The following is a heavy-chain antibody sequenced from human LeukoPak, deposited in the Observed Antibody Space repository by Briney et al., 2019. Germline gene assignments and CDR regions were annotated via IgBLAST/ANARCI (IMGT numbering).Heavy chain of an antibody. V-gene: IGHV3-23*01. CDR2: ISGSGGST. Sequence: GGSLRLSCAASGFTFSGYAMSWVRQAPGKGLEWVSAISGSGGSTYYADSVKGRFTISRDNSKNTLYLQMNSLRAEDTAVYYCAKDLGDYGDYYFDYWGQGTLVTVSS. CDR3: AKDLGDYGDYYFDY. D-gene: IGHD4-17*01. CDR1: GFTFSGYA. J-gene: IGHJ4*02.